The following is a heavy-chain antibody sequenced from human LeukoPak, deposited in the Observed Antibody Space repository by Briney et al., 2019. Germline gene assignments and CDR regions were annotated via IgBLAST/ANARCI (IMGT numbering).Heavy chain of an antibody. Sequence: ASVKVSCKASGYTFTSYDINWVRQATGQGLEWMGWMNPNSGNTGYAQKFQGRVTMTRDMSTSTVYMELSSLRSEDTAVYYCAREGYCSSTSCYTWFDPWGQGTLVTVSS. CDR2: MNPNSGNT. J-gene: IGHJ5*02. D-gene: IGHD2-2*02. CDR3: AREGYCSSTSCYTWFDP. CDR1: GYTFTSYD. V-gene: IGHV1-8*02.